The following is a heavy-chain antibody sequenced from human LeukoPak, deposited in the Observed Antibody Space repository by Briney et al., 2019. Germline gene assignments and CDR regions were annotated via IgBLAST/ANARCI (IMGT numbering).Heavy chain of an antibody. CDR1: GGSISSSSYY. V-gene: IGHV4-39*01. J-gene: IGHJ4*02. D-gene: IGHD2-15*01. Sequence: PSETLSLTCTISGGSISSSSYYWGWIRQPPGKGLEWIGSIYYSGSTYYNPSLKSRVTISVDTSKNQFSLKLSSVTAADTAVYYCAATPWGYCSGGSCYIVYWGQGTLVTVSS. CDR3: AATPWGYCSGGSCYIVY. CDR2: IYYSGST.